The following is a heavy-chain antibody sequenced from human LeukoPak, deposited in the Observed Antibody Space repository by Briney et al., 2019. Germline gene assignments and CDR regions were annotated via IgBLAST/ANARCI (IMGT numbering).Heavy chain of an antibody. CDR3: ARGHYDVLAASYKWTPDY. CDR2: ITSGGDYI. V-gene: IGHV3-21*01. CDR1: GFTFNTFN. D-gene: IGHD3-9*01. Sequence: GXXLRLSCAASGFTFNTFNMNWVRQAPGKGLEWVSSITSGGDYIYYADSVKDRFTTSRDNAKNSLSLQLNSLRVEDTAVYYCARGHYDVLAASYKWTPDYWGQGTLVTVSS. J-gene: IGHJ4*02.